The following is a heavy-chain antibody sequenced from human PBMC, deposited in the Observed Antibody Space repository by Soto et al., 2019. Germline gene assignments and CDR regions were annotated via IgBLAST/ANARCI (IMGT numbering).Heavy chain of an antibody. CDR3: AKVPYVLRFLEWSPADYYMDV. Sequence: GGSLRLSCAASGFTFSSYAMSWVRQAPGKGLEWVSAISGCGGSTYYADSVKGRFTISRDNSKNTLYLQMNSLRAEDTAVYYCAKVPYVLRFLEWSPADYYMDVWGKGTTVTVSS. V-gene: IGHV3-23*01. D-gene: IGHD3-3*01. J-gene: IGHJ6*03. CDR1: GFTFSSYA. CDR2: ISGCGGST.